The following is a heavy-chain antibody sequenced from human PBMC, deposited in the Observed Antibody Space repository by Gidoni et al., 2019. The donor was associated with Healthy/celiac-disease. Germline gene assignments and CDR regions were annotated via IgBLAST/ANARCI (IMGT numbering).Heavy chain of an antibody. V-gene: IGHV4-39*01. J-gene: IGHJ4*02. CDR2: IYYSGST. CDR1: GGSISSSSYY. Sequence: QLQLQESGPGLVKSSETLSLTCTASGGSISSSSYYWGWIRQPPGKGLEWIGSIYYSGSTYYNPSLKSRVTISVDTSKNQYSLKLSSVPAADTAVYYCARQLWFGPGGWGYFDYWGQGTLVTVSS. CDR3: ARQLWFGPGGWGYFDY. D-gene: IGHD3-10*01.